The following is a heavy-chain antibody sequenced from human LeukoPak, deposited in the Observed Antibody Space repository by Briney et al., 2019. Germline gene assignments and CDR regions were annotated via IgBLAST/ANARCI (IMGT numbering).Heavy chain of an antibody. V-gene: IGHV4-59*08. CDR2: IYYSGST. CDR1: GGSISSYY. Sequence: PSETLALTCTVSGGSISSYYWSWIRQPPGKGPEWIGYIYYSGSTNYNPSLKSRVTISVDTSKNQFSLKLSSVTAADTAVYYCARLSATVSPHFDHWGQGTLVTVSS. CDR3: ARLSATVSPHFDH. D-gene: IGHD4-11*01. J-gene: IGHJ4*02.